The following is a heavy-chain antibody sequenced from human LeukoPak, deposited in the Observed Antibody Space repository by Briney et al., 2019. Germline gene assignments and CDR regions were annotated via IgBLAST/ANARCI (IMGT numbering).Heavy chain of an antibody. J-gene: IGHJ4*02. D-gene: IGHD3-10*02. CDR2: ISSNGGST. CDR1: GFTFSSYA. V-gene: IGHV3-64*01. CDR3: ARFYGRHDY. Sequence: PGGSLRLSCAASGFTFSSYAMHWVRQAPGKGLEYVSAISSNGGSTYYANSVKGRFTISRDNSKNTLYLQMGSLRAEDMAVYYCARFYGRHDYWGQGTLVTVSS.